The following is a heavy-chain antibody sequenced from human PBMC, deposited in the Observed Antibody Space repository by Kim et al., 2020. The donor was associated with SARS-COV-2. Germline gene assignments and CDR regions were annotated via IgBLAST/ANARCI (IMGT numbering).Heavy chain of an antibody. Sequence: GGSLRLSCAASGFTFSSYAMHWVRQAPGKGLEWVAVISYDGSNKYYADSVKGRFTISRDNSKNTLYLQMNSLRAEDTAVYYCAREESGNYGSGSYMDYWGQGTLVTVSS. J-gene: IGHJ4*02. V-gene: IGHV3-30*04. D-gene: IGHD3-10*01. CDR3: AREESGNYGSGSYMDY. CDR1: GFTFSSYA. CDR2: ISYDGSNK.